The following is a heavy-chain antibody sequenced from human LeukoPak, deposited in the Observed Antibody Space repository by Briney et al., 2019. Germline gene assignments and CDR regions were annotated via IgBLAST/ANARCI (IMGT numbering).Heavy chain of an antibody. CDR2: ISGSGGST. CDR3: AKGLWDYYGSGIMYYTMDV. CDR1: GFSFSKYI. V-gene: IGHV3-23*01. D-gene: IGHD3-10*01. J-gene: IGHJ6*02. Sequence: GGSLRLSCAASGFSFSKYIMSWVRQAPAKGLFWVSAISGSGGSTYYADSVKGRSAISRDNSKNTLYLQMNNLRAEDTAIYYCAKGLWDYYGSGIMYYTMDVWGQGTTVTVSS.